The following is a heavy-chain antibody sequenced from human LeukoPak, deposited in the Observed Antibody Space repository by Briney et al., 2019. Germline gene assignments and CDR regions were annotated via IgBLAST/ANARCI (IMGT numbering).Heavy chain of an antibody. CDR1: GFTFSSFG. Sequence: GGSLRLSCAASGFTFSSFGIHWVRQAPGKGLEWVSIISGSGGSIDYADSVKGRFTFSRDNSRNMVYLQMNRLRAEDTAVYYCAKDLPDYGDYIEGYWGQGTLVTVSS. CDR2: ISGSGGSI. V-gene: IGHV3-23*01. D-gene: IGHD4-17*01. J-gene: IGHJ4*02. CDR3: AKDLPDYGDYIEGY.